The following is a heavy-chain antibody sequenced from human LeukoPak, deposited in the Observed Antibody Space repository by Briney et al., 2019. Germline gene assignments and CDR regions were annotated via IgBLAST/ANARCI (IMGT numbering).Heavy chain of an antibody. Sequence: PSETLSLTCTVSGVSISGYYWIWIRQPPGRSLEYIGSIFYRESVSYGGTTFYNPSLQSRVTISVDTSKNAFSLRLNSVTAADTAVYYCARQISGNKDYWGQGTLVTVSS. J-gene: IGHJ4*02. D-gene: IGHD1/OR15-1a*01. CDR1: GVSISGYY. CDR2: IFYRESVSYGGTT. CDR3: ARQISGNKDY. V-gene: IGHV4-59*05.